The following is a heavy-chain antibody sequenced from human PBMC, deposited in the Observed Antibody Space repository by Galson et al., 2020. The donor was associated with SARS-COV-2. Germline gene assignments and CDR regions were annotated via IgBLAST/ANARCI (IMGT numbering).Heavy chain of an antibody. CDR1: GFTFSDYY. D-gene: IGHD3-3*01. CDR2: ISSSSSYT. Sequence: LKISCAASGFTFSDYYMSWIRQAPGKGLEWVSYISSSSSYTNYADSVKGRFTISRDNAKNSLYLQMNSLRAEDTAVYYCARDRRLYYDFWSGYPPYPYYMDVWGKGTTVTVSS. CDR3: ARDRRLYYDFWSGYPPYPYYMDV. V-gene: IGHV3-11*05. J-gene: IGHJ6*03.